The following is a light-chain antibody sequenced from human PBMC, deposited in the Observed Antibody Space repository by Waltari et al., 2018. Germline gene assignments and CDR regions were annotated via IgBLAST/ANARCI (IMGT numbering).Light chain of an antibody. CDR2: LGS. V-gene: IGKV2-28*01. J-gene: IGKJ1*01. CDR1: QSLLNSNGYNY. Sequence: IVMTQSPLSLSVTPGEPASISCRSSQSLLNSNGYNYVDWYLQKPGQSPQHLIYLGSYRASVVPDRFRGSGSSTDFTLKISRVEAEDVGVYYCVQTLETPPWTFGQGTKVEIK. CDR3: VQTLETPPWT.